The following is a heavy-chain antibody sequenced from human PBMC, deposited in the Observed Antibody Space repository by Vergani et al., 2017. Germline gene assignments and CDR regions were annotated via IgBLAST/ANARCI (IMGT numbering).Heavy chain of an antibody. D-gene: IGHD5-12*01. CDR3: ARERVGFDLSLYYFDS. V-gene: IGHV4-61*02. Sequence: QVQLQESGPGLVKPSQTLSLTCTVSGGSISSGSYYWSWIRQPAGKGLEWIGRIYTSGSTNYNPSLKSRVTISVDTSKNQFSLELSSVTAADTAMYYCARERVGFDLSLYYFDSWGQGALVTVSS. CDR2: IYTSGST. J-gene: IGHJ4*02. CDR1: GGSISSGSYY.